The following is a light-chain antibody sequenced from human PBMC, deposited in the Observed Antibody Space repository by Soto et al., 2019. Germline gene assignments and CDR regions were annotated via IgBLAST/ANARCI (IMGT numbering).Light chain of an antibody. V-gene: IGLV2-14*01. CDR1: SSDIGGYNY. J-gene: IGLJ1*01. Sequence: QAVVTQPASVSGSPGQSITISCTGTSSDIGGYNYVSWYQHHPGKAPKLMIFEVSNRPSGVSNRFSGSKSGNTASLTISGLQAEDEADYYCTSCTSSRTHYVFGTGTKLTVL. CDR2: EVS. CDR3: TSCTSSRTHYV.